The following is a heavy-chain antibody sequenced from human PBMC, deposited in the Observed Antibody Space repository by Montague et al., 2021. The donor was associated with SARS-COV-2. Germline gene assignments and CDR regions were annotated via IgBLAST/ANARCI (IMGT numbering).Heavy chain of an antibody. V-gene: IGHV4/OR15-8*01. CDR2: IHHSGTL. Sequence: SETLSLTCTVSNASITTSNWWTWVRQAPGKGLEWVGEIHHSGTLNYNPSLKSRVTISVDTSKNHFSLNLNSVTAADTALYFCARRIRITVFRGVPLTTHSLASWGQGIMVTVSS. D-gene: IGHD3-10*01. CDR1: NASITTSNW. J-gene: IGHJ5*02. CDR3: ARRIRITVFRGVPLTTHSLAS.